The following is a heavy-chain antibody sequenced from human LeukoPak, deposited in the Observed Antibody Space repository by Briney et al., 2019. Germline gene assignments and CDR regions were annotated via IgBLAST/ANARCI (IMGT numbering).Heavy chain of an antibody. CDR3: ARRTYYYDDTARARED. D-gene: IGHD3-22*01. CDR1: GGSFSGCY. V-gene: IGHV4-34*01. CDR2: MNPGGNI. Sequence: PSETLSLTCAVYGGSFSGCYWKWIRQSPGKGLECIGEMNPGGNIDYNPSLKSRVTISVDTSRNPFSLKLNSATAADTAVYYCARRTYYYDDTARAREDWGQGTLVTVSS. J-gene: IGHJ4*02.